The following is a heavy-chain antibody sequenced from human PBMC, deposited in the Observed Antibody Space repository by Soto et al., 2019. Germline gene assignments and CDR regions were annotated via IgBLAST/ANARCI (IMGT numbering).Heavy chain of an antibody. V-gene: IGHV1-3*01. J-gene: IGHJ4*02. CDR2: INAGNGNT. D-gene: IGHD3-3*01. CDR1: GYTFSSYA. CDR3: ARGIDCDFRSGYYNYFDY. Sequence: ASVKVSCKASGYTFSSYAMHWVRQAPGQRLEWMGWINAGNGNTKYSQQFQGRVTITRDTSASTAYMELSSLRSEDTAVYFCARGIDCDFRSGYYNYFDYWGQGTLVTVSS.